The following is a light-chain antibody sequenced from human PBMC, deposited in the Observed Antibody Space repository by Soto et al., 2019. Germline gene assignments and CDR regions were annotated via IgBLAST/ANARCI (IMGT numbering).Light chain of an antibody. Sequence: EIVLTQSPGTLSLSPGERATLSCRASQSVSSSYLAWYQQKPGQAPRLLIYGASSRATGIPDRFSGSGSGTDFTLNISRLEPEDFAVYYCQQYGSSLFGPGTKVDIK. CDR1: QSVSSSY. V-gene: IGKV3-20*01. J-gene: IGKJ3*01. CDR3: QQYGSSL. CDR2: GAS.